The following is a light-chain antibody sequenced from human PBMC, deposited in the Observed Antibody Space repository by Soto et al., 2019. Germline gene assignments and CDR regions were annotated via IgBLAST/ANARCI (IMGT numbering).Light chain of an antibody. CDR3: SSYSISTAYL. Sequence: QSALTQPASVSGSPGQSITISCTGTSSDVGGYDYVSWYQLHPGKAPKLMVFEVTNRPSGVSSRFSGSKSGNTASLTISGLQAEDEADYFCSSYSISTAYLFGTGTKVTVL. CDR1: SSDVGGYDY. CDR2: EVT. J-gene: IGLJ1*01. V-gene: IGLV2-14*01.